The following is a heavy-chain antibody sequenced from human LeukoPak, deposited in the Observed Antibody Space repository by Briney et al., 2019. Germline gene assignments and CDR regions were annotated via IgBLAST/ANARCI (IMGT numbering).Heavy chain of an antibody. D-gene: IGHD2-2*02. CDR2: ISAYNGNT. CDR3: ARDGCSSTSCYMWYYYYGMDV. CDR1: GYTFTSYG. Sequence: ASVKVSCKASGYTFTSYGISWVRQAPGQGLEWMGWISAYNGNTNYAQKLQGRVTMTTGTSTSTAYMELRSLRSDDTAVYYCARDGCSSTSCYMWYYYYGMDVWGQGTTVTVSS. V-gene: IGHV1-18*01. J-gene: IGHJ6*02.